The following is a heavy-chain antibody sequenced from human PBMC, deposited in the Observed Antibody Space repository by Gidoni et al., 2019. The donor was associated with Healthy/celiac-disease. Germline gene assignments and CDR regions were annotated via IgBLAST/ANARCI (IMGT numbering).Heavy chain of an antibody. V-gene: IGHV3-15*01. J-gene: IGHJ4*02. CDR1: GFTFRNAW. Sequence: EVQLVESGGGLVTPGGSLRLSCAASGFTFRNAWMSWVRQAPGKGLEWVGRIKSKTDGGTTDYAAPVKGRFTISRDDSKNTLYLQMNSLKTEDIAVYYCTRWDQLDGGFDYWGQGTLVTVSS. CDR2: IKSKTDGGTT. D-gene: IGHD2-2*01. CDR3: TRWDQLDGGFDY.